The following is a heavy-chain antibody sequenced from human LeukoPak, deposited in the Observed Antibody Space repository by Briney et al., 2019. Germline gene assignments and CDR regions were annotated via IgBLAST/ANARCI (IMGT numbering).Heavy chain of an antibody. D-gene: IGHD3-22*01. Sequence: SETLSLTCTVSGGSISSYYWSWIRQPPGKGLEWIGYIYYSGSTYYNPSLKSRVAISVDTSKDQFSLKLSSVTAADTAVYYCAARGDYYDSSGIFDYWGQGTLVTVSS. CDR3: AARGDYYDSSGIFDY. J-gene: IGHJ4*02. CDR2: IYYSGST. V-gene: IGHV4-59*08. CDR1: GGSISSYY.